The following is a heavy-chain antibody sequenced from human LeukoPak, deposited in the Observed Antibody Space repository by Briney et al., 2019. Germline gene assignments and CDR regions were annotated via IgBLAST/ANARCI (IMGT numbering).Heavy chain of an antibody. D-gene: IGHD3-10*01. CDR3: ARDHYYGSGIGVFDY. CDR1: GFTFSSYW. V-gene: IGHV3-74*01. J-gene: IGHJ4*02. CDR2: INSDGSST. Sequence: GGSLRLSCAASGFTFSSYWMHWVRQAPGKGLVWVSRINSDGSSTSYADSVKGRFTISRDNAKNSLYLQMNSLRAEDTAVYYCARDHYYGSGIGVFDYWGQGTLVTVSS.